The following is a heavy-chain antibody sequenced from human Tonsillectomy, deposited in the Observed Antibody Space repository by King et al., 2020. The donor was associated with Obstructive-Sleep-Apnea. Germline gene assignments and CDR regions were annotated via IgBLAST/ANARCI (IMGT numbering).Heavy chain of an antibody. J-gene: IGHJ4*02. D-gene: IGHD3-9*01. V-gene: IGHV3-23*04. Sequence: VQLVESGGGLIQPGGSLRLSCAASGFTFSGYAMSWVRQPPGKGLEWVSSISGSGGRTYYADSVKGRFAISRDNSRNTLYLQMNSLRDEDTAMYYCAKDSMDYDTLTGPVDYWGQGTLVTVSS. CDR3: AKDSMDYDTLTGPVDY. CDR1: GFTFSGYA. CDR2: ISGSGGRT.